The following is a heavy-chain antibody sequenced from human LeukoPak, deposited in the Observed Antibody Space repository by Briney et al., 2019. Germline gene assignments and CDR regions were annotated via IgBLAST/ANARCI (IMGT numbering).Heavy chain of an antibody. CDR2: ISGGGSYI. V-gene: IGHV3-21*01. CDR1: GFTFSTYS. CDR3: ARDRVASGRFGEVAS. D-gene: IGHD3-10*01. J-gene: IGHJ5*01. Sequence: PGGSLRLSCAASGFTFSTYSMNWVRQAPGKGLEWVSFISGGGSYIYYAESVKGRFTISRDNAKNSLYLQMNSLRAEDTAIYYCARDRVASGRFGEVASWGHGTLVTVSS.